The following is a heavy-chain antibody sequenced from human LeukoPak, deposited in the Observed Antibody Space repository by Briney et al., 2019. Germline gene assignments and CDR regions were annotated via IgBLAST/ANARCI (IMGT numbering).Heavy chain of an antibody. J-gene: IGHJ4*02. CDR3: ATGTWLGNGY. CDR1: GFTFSSYW. V-gene: IGHV3-7*01. D-gene: IGHD5-24*01. Sequence: PGGSLRLSCAASGFTFSSYWMNWVRLAPGQGLEWVASVKEDGSEKHYVDSVKGRFTISRDNAKNSLYLQMNNMRVEDTAAYYCATGTWLGNGYWGQGTLVTVSS. CDR2: VKEDGSEK.